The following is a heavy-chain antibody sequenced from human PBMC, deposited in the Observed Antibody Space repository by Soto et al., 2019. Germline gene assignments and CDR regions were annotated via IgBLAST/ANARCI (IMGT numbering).Heavy chain of an antibody. D-gene: IGHD2-21*02. J-gene: IGHJ6*02. Sequence: GGSLRLSCTASGFTFNGAWMNWVRQAPGKGLEWVSSISSSSSYIYYADSVKGRFTVSRDNAKNSLYLQMNSLRAEDTAVYYCARAPWGGDSYGMDVWGQGTTVTVSS. V-gene: IGHV3-21*01. CDR1: GFTFNGAW. CDR2: ISSSSSYI. CDR3: ARAPWGGDSYGMDV.